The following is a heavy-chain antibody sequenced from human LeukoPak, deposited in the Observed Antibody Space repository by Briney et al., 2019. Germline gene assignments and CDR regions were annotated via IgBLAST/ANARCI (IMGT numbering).Heavy chain of an antibody. CDR3: ARWTDCGGDCHILDH. V-gene: IGHV4-59*01. Sequence: SETLSLTCTVSGGSISGYYWSWSRQPPGKGVEWIGNLYYRRGAWYKSSLKSRVTTSVDTSKNEFSLKLTSVTAADTAVYICARWTDCGGDCHILDHWGQGILVTVSS. J-gene: IGHJ4*02. CDR1: GGSISGYY. D-gene: IGHD2-21*02. CDR2: LYYRRGA.